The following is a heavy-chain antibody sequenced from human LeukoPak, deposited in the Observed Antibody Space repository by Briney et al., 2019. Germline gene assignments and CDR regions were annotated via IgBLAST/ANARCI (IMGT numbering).Heavy chain of an antibody. D-gene: IGHD3-10*01. CDR3: ARSLYYYGSDSFDI. CDR1: GGSFSSYY. Sequence: PSETLSLTCTVSGGSFSSYYWSWIRQPPGKGLEWIGYIYYSGSTNYNPSLKSRVTISVDTSKNQFSLKLSAVTAADTAVYYCARSLYYYGSDSFDIWGQGTMVTVSS. J-gene: IGHJ3*02. CDR2: IYYSGST. V-gene: IGHV4-59*01.